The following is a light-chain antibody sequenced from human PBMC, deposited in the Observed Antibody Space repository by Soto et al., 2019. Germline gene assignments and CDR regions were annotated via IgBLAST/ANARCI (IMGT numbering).Light chain of an antibody. V-gene: IGLV2-14*01. CDR3: SSYTSSSTPYV. J-gene: IGLJ1*01. CDR1: SSDVGGYNY. Sequence: QSVLTQPASGSGFPGQSITISCTGTSSDVGGYNYVSWYQQHPGNAPKLMIYDVSNRPSGVSNRFSGSKSGNTASLTISGLQAEDEADYYCSSYTSSSTPYVFGTGTKVTVL. CDR2: DVS.